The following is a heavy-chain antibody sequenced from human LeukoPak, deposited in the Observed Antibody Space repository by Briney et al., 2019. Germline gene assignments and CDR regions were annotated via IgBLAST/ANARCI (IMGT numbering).Heavy chain of an antibody. Sequence: TVKVSCKASGYTFTSYGISWVRQAPGQGLEWMGRIIPILGIANYAQKFQGRVTITADKSTSTAYMELSSLRSEDTAVYYCARVGESGSSWYGGAFDIWGQGTMVTVSS. D-gene: IGHD6-13*01. CDR1: GYTFTSYG. CDR2: IIPILGIA. CDR3: ARVGESGSSWYGGAFDI. J-gene: IGHJ3*02. V-gene: IGHV1-69*04.